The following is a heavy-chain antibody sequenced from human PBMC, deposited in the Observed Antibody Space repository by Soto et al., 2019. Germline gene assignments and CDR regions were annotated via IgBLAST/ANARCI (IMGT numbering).Heavy chain of an antibody. Sequence: QPGGSLRLSCAASGFTFSSYAMSWVRQAPGKGLEWVSAISGSGGSTYYADSVKGRFTISRDNSKNTLYLQMNSLRAEDTAVYYCAKDGLHDYGDYGVGELMDIWGQGTMVTVSS. CDR1: GFTFSSYA. CDR3: AKDGLHDYGDYGVGELMDI. V-gene: IGHV3-23*01. CDR2: ISGSGGST. D-gene: IGHD4-17*01. J-gene: IGHJ3*02.